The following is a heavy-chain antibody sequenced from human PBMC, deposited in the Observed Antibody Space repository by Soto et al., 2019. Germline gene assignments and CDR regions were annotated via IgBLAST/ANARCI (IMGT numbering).Heavy chain of an antibody. CDR1: GFTVSTYG. CDR3: TGEVASGY. J-gene: IGHJ4*02. V-gene: IGHV3-30*03. CDR2: ISRDGGTK. D-gene: IGHD2-8*02. Sequence: QVRLVESGGGVVQPGRSLRLSCAVSGFTVSTYGMHWVRQAPGKGLEWVAVISRDGGTKYYADSVKGRFTISRDNSRKTLFLEMNSLRGDDMAVYYCTGEVASGYWGQGTLVTVSS.